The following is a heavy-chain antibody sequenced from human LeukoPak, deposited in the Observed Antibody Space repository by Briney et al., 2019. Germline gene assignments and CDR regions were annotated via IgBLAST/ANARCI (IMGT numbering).Heavy chain of an antibody. Sequence: GGSLRLSCAASGFTFSSYSMSWVRQAPGKGLEWVSSISSSSSYIYYADSVKGRFTISRDNAKNSLYLQMNSLRAEDTAVYYCARDSTGDYYDSSGYHFDYWGQGTLVTVSS. J-gene: IGHJ4*02. CDR1: GFTFSSYS. CDR3: ARDSTGDYYDSSGYHFDY. D-gene: IGHD3-22*01. V-gene: IGHV3-21*01. CDR2: ISSSSSYI.